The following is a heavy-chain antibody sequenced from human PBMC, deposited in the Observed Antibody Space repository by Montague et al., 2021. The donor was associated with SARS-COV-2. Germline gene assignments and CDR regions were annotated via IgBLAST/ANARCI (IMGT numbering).Heavy chain of an antibody. J-gene: IGHJ6*02. V-gene: IGHV4-34*01. D-gene: IGHD1-14*01. Sequence: ETLSLTCAVYGGSFSNYYWSWIRQPPGKGLEWIGDSNHRGSTNYNPSLKSRVTISLDKSKSQFSLKLTSVTAADTAIYYCGRGRKVVPWFRYYDMDVWGQGTTVTVSS. CDR2: SNHRGST. CDR3: GRGRKVVPWFRYYDMDV. CDR1: GGSFSNYY.